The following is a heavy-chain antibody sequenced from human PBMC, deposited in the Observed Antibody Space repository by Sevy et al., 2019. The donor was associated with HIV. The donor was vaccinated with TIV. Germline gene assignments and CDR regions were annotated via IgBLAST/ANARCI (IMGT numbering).Heavy chain of an antibody. CDR3: ATHAGIAAAGRVFDY. CDR2: IRNKADSYTT. D-gene: IGHD6-13*01. Sequence: GGYLRLSCAASGFTFSDHYMEWVRQAPGKGLECVGRIRNKADSYTTEYAASVKGRFTISRDDSKNSLYLLMNSLKTEDTAVYYCATHAGIAAAGRVFDYWGQGTLVTVSS. CDR1: GFTFSDHY. V-gene: IGHV3-72*01. J-gene: IGHJ4*02.